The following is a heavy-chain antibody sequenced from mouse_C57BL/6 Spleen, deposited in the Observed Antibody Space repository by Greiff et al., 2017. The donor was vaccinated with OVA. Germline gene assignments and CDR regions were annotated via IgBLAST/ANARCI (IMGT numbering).Heavy chain of an antibody. Sequence: EVKVVESGGGLVKPGGSLKLSCAASGFTFSDYGMHWVRQAPEKGLEWVAYISSGSSTIYYADTVKGRFTISRNNAKNTLFLQMTSLRSENTAIYYCAGEQTGTYYFDYWGQGTTLTVSS. V-gene: IGHV5-17*01. D-gene: IGHD4-1*01. CDR3: AGEQTGTYYFDY. CDR1: GFTFSDYG. CDR2: ISSGSSTI. J-gene: IGHJ2*01.